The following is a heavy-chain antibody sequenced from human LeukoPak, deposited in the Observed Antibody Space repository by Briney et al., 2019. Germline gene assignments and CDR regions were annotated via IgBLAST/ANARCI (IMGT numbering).Heavy chain of an antibody. J-gene: IGHJ4*02. V-gene: IGHV4-34*01. CDR3: ARRGRVAARFNYYFDY. D-gene: IGHD6-6*01. CDR2: INHSGST. Sequence: KPSETLSLTCAVYGGSFSGYYWSWIRQPPGKGLEWIGEINHSGSTNYNPSLKSRVTISVDTSKNQFSLKLSSVTAADTAVYYCARRGRVAARFNYYFDYWGQGTLVTVSS. CDR1: GGSFSGYY.